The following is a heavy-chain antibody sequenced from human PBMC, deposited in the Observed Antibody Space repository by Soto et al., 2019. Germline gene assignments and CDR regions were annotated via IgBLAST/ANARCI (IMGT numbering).Heavy chain of an antibody. J-gene: IGHJ4*02. CDR2: IYYSGST. Sequence: SETLSLTCTVSGGSISSSSYYWGWIRQPPGKGLEWAGTIYYSGSTYYNPSLKSRVIISVDTSKSQFSLKLSSVTAADAAVYYCATFRGMTTATTERYFDDWGQGTLVTVSS. CDR1: GGSISSSSYY. V-gene: IGHV4-39*01. D-gene: IGHD4-17*01. CDR3: ATFRGMTTATTERYFDD.